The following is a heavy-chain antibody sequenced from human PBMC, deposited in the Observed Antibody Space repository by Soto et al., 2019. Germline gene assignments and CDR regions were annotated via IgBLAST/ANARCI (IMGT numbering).Heavy chain of an antibody. CDR2: IYSSGET. Sequence: QVQLQESGPGLVRPSETLSLTCTVSSDSISGPYWTWIRQPAGKGLEWIGRIYSSGETNYNPSLTGRVIMSLDTSKNQFSLKLTSVTAADTAVYYCARASQCKSCFDCFAWLDYWGQGTLVTVSS. D-gene: IGHD3-9*01. CDR1: SDSISGPY. J-gene: IGHJ4*02. V-gene: IGHV4-4*07. CDR3: ARASQCKSCFDCFAWLDY.